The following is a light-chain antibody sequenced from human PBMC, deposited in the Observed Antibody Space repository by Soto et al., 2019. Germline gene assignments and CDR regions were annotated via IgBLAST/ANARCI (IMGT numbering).Light chain of an antibody. CDR3: LQDYSYTRT. CDR1: QGIKND. Sequence: AIQMTQSPSSLSASVGDRVTITCRASQGIKNDLGWYQQKPGEAPKVLIYAASILQSGVPSRFSGSGSDTDFTLTISSLQPEDFATYFCLQDYSYTRTFGQGTKLEIK. V-gene: IGKV1-6*02. CDR2: AAS. J-gene: IGKJ2*01.